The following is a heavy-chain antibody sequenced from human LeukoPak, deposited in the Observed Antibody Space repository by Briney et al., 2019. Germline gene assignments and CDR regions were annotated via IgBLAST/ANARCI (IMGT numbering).Heavy chain of an antibody. D-gene: IGHD4-17*01. Sequence: GGSLRLSCTTSGFAFSNTGTTWVRQAPGRGLEWVSTISPTGEGIHYADSVKGRFTISRDNSKNTMSLEMNSLRADDTGTYYCARDAGGAWPFDYWGQGTRVIVSS. J-gene: IGHJ4*02. V-gene: IGHV3-23*01. CDR1: GFAFSNTG. CDR3: ARDAGGAWPFDY. CDR2: ISPTGEGI.